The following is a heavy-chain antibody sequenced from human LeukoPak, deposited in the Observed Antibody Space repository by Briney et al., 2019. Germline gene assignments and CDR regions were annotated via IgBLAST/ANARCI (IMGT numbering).Heavy chain of an antibody. J-gene: IGHJ3*01. CDR3: ATTRRYYYDSSGPDAFDL. D-gene: IGHD3-22*01. CDR2: INYNSGGT. Sequence: ASVKVSCKASGYTXSGYYIHWVRQAPGQGLEWMGWINYNSGGTNYAQNFQGSITMTRDTSISTAYMELSRLRSDDTAVYYCATTRRYYYDSSGPDAFDLWGQGTMVTVSS. CDR1: GYTXSGYY. V-gene: IGHV1-2*02.